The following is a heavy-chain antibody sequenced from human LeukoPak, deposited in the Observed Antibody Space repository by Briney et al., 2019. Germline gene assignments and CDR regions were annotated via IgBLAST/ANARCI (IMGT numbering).Heavy chain of an antibody. V-gene: IGHV3-53*01. D-gene: IGHD1-14*01. Sequence: GGSLRLSCAASGFTFSSYAMNWARQAPGKGLEWVSVIYSGGSTYYADSVKGRFTISRDNAKNTLYLQMNSLRAEDTAVYYCARASWWEPLFDYWGQGTLVTGSS. CDR2: IYSGGST. J-gene: IGHJ4*02. CDR3: ARASWWEPLFDY. CDR1: GFTFSSYA.